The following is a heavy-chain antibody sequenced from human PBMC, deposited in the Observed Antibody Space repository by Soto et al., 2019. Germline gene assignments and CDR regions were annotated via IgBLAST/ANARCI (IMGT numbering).Heavy chain of an antibody. V-gene: IGHV3-30-3*01. D-gene: IGHD6-19*01. Sequence: PGGSLRLSCAASGFTFSSYAMHWVRQAPGKGLEWVAVIPYDGSNKYYADSVKGRFTISRDNSKNTLYLQMNSLRAEDTAVYYCANLAVAGFDYWGQGTLVTVSS. J-gene: IGHJ4*02. CDR1: GFTFSSYA. CDR2: IPYDGSNK. CDR3: ANLAVAGFDY.